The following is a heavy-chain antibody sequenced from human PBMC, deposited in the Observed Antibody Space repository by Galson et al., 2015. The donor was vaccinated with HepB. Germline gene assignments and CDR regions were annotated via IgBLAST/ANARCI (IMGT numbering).Heavy chain of an antibody. CDR3: ASPRGTPHYYYYGMDV. Sequence: SLRLSCAASGFTFSSYSMNWVRQAPGKGLEWVSYISSSSSTIYYADSVKGRFTISRDNAKNSLYLQMNSLRAEDTAVYYCASPRGTPHYYYYGMDVWGQGTTVTVSS. V-gene: IGHV3-48*01. J-gene: IGHJ6*02. CDR1: GFTFSSYS. CDR2: ISSSSSTI. D-gene: IGHD3-10*01.